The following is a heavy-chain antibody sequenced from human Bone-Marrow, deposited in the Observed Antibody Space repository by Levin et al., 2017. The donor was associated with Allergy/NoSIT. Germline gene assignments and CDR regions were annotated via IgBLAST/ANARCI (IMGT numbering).Heavy chain of an antibody. CDR2: IIPILGIA. V-gene: IGHV1-69*04. D-gene: IGHD1-1*01. J-gene: IGHJ4*02. Sequence: GASVKVSCKSSGGTFNSVPLSWVRQAPGQGLEWMGRIIPILGIAKYAQKFQDRVTITADRSTRTAHMELSSLTFEDTAVYYCARGTQPTYYFDFWGRGTLVTVSS. CDR3: ARGTQPTYYFDF. CDR1: GGTFNSVP.